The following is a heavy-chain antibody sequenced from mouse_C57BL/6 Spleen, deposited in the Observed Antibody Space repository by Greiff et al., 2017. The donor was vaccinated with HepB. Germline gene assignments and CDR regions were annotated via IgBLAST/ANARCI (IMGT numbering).Heavy chain of an antibody. CDR2: IYPGDGDT. V-gene: IGHV1-82*01. D-gene: IGHD2-12*01. CDR3: ARREGDDAMDD. CDR1: GYAFSSSW. J-gene: IGHJ4*01. Sequence: QVQLQQSGPELVKPGASVKISCKASGYAFSSSWMNWVEQRPGKGLEWIGRIYPGDGDTNYNGKFKGKATLTADKSSSTAYMQLSSLTSEDSAVYFCARREGDDAMDDWGKGTSVTVSS.